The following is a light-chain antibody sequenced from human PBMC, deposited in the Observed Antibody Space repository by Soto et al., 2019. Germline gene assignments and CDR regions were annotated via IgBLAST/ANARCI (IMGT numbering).Light chain of an antibody. CDR3: QQSYDFPIT. CDR1: RTISTY. CDR2: GAS. V-gene: IGKV1-39*01. Sequence: DIQMTQSPSSLSASVGDRITITCRASRTISTYLNWYQQKPGQAPKVLIYGASSLQSGVPLRFRGSGSGTDFTLSISSLQPEDFATYYCQQSYDFPITFGGGTKVDIK. J-gene: IGKJ4*01.